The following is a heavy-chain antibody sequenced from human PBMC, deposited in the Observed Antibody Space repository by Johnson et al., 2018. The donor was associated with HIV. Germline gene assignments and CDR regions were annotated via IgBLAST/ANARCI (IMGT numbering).Heavy chain of an antibody. Sequence: QVQLVESGGGVVQPGRSLRLSCAASGFTFSYYAIFWVRQAPGKGLEWVAVISHDGSNKYYADSVKGRFTISRDNSKNTLYLQMNSLRAEDTAVYYCARASVSSPRYSSSSDDAFDIWGQGTMVTVSS. CDR1: GFTFSYYA. D-gene: IGHD6-6*01. CDR2: ISHDGSNK. CDR3: ARASVSSPRYSSSSDDAFDI. J-gene: IGHJ3*02. V-gene: IGHV3-30-3*01.